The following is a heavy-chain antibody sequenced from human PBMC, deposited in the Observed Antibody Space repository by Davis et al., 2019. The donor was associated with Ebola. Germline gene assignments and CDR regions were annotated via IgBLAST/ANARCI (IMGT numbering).Heavy chain of an antibody. CDR3: ARWASVGY. Sequence: GESLKISCAASGFTFRSYWMGWVRQAPGKGLEWVANINQDGSEPKYVDSVKGRFTISRDNVKNSLYLQMDSLRAEDTAVYYCARWASVGYWGQGTLVTVSA. J-gene: IGHJ4*02. D-gene: IGHD1-26*01. CDR1: GFTFRSYW. V-gene: IGHV3-7*01. CDR2: INQDGSEP.